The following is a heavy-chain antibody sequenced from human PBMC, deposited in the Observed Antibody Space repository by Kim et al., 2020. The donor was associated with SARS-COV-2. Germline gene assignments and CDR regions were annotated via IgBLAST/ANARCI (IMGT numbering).Heavy chain of an antibody. D-gene: IGHD3-22*01. V-gene: IGHV3-23*01. CDR3: ANLPSFITMIDIDI. CDR2: ISGSGGST. CDR1: GFTFSSYA. Sequence: GGSLRLSCAASGFTFSSYAMSWVRQAPGKGLEWVSAISGSGGSTYYADSVKGRFTISRDNSKNTLYLQMNSLRAEDTAVYYCANLPSFITMIDIDIWGQGTMVTVSS. J-gene: IGHJ3*02.